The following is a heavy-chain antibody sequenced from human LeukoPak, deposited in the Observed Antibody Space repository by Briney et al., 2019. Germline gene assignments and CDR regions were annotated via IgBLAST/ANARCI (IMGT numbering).Heavy chain of an antibody. J-gene: IGHJ4*02. Sequence: GGSLRLSCAASGLTFSSYGMHWVRQAPGKGLEWVAVIWYDGSNKYYADSVKGRFTISRDNSKNTLYLQMNSLRAEDTAVYYCARMLGYYYGSGSYYNAYYFDYWGQGTLVTVSS. D-gene: IGHD3-10*01. CDR3: ARMLGYYYGSGSYYNAYYFDY. CDR2: IWYDGSNK. V-gene: IGHV3-33*01. CDR1: GLTFSSYG.